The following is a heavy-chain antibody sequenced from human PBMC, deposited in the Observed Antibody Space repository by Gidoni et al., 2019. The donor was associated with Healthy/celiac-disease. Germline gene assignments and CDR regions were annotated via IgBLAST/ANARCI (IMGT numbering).Heavy chain of an antibody. CDR2: ISWNSGSI. Sequence: EVQLVESGGGLVQPGRSLRLSCAASGFTFDDYAMHWVRQAPGKGLEWVSGISWNSGSIGYADSVKGRFTISRDNAKNSLYLQMNSLRAEDTALYYCAKGGLESLAAAGTGFDYWGQGTLVTVSS. V-gene: IGHV3-9*01. CDR1: GFTFDDYA. J-gene: IGHJ4*02. D-gene: IGHD6-13*01. CDR3: AKGGLESLAAAGTGFDY.